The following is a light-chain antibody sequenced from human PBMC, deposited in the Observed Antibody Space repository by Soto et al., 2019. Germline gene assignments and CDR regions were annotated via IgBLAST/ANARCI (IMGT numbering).Light chain of an antibody. CDR2: VAS. V-gene: IGKV3-20*01. J-gene: IGKJ2*01. Sequence: DIVLTQSPGTLSLSPGETATLSCRASKSVNSNYLAWYQQKPGQAPRLLIYVASARATGIPDRFSGSGSGTDFTLAISRLEPEDFAVYYCQHFGGSSYTFGQGTKLEIK. CDR1: KSVNSNY. CDR3: QHFGGSSYT.